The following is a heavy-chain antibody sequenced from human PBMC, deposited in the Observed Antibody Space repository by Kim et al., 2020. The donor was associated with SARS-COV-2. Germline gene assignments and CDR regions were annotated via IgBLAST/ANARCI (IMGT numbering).Heavy chain of an antibody. J-gene: IGHJ4*02. Sequence: SGPTLVKPTQTLTLTCTFSGFSLTTRGICVSWIRQPPGKALEWLARIDWDNDKYYSTSLKSRLSISKDTSKNQVVLTMTNLDPVDTATYYCVRTPAVTTSYYFDSRGQGTPVTVSS. D-gene: IGHD4-4*01. CDR1: GFSLTTRGIC. CDR3: VRTPAVTTSYYFDS. CDR2: IDWDNDK. V-gene: IGHV2-70*11.